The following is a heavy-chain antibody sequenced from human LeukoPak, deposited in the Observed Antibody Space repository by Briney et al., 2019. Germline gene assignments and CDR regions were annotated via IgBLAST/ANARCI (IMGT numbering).Heavy chain of an antibody. J-gene: IGHJ4*02. D-gene: IGHD3-10*01. CDR3: ARVEKALWPRGYYFDY. CDR1: GGSISSGDYY. V-gene: IGHV4-30-4*08. Sequence: PSETLSLTCTVSGGSISSGDYYWSWIRQPPGKGLEWIGYIYYSGSTYYNPSLKSRVTISVDTSKNQFSLKLSSVTAADTAVYYCARVEKALWPRGYYFDYWGQGTLVTVSS. CDR2: IYYSGST.